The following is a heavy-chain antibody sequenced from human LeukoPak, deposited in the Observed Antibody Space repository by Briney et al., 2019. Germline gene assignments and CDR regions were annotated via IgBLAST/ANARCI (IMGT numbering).Heavy chain of an antibody. D-gene: IGHD6-19*01. Sequence: PGGSLRLSCSASGFTFSSYGMLWVRQAPGKGLEWVAVITYDGSNKYYEDSVKGRFTITRDNSKNTLYLQMNSLRAEDTAVYYCAKESYSSGWYEFDYWGQGTLVTVSS. CDR3: AKESYSSGWYEFDY. CDR2: ITYDGSNK. J-gene: IGHJ4*02. V-gene: IGHV3-30*18. CDR1: GFTFSSYG.